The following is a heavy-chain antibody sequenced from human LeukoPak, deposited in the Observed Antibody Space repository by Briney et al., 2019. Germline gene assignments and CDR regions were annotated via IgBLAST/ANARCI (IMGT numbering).Heavy chain of an antibody. D-gene: IGHD3-22*01. V-gene: IGHV4-4*07. CDR1: GGSISSYY. Sequence: PSETLSLTCTVSGGSISSYYWSWIRQPAGKGLEWIGRIYTSGSTNYNPSLKSRVTISVDTSKNQFSLKLSSVTAADTAVYYCARGSANDSSGYYFDYWGQGTLVTVSS. CDR2: IYTSGST. CDR3: ARGSANDSSGYYFDY. J-gene: IGHJ4*02.